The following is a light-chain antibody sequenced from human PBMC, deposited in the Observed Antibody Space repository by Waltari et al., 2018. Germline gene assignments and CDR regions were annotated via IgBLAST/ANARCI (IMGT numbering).Light chain of an antibody. CDR3: SSYTSSSTLV. CDR1: SSDVGGYNY. Sequence: QSALTQPAPVSGSPGQSITISCTGTSSDVGGYNYVSWYQQHPGKAPKLMIYEVSNRPSGVSNRFSGSKSGNTASLTISGLQAEDEADYYCSSYTSSSTLVFGGGTKLTVV. J-gene: IGLJ2*01. CDR2: EVS. V-gene: IGLV2-14*01.